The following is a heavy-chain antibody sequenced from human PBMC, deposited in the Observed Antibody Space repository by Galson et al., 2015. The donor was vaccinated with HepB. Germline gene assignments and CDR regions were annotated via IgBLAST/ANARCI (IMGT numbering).Heavy chain of an antibody. J-gene: IGHJ4*02. V-gene: IGHV3-23*01. D-gene: IGHD6-13*01. CDR3: AKHGSSWSYYFDY. Sequence: SLRLSCAASGFTFSGSAMHWVRQAPGKGLEWVSAISASGSSTYYADSVKGRFTISRDSSDNTLYLQMNSLRAGDTAVYYCAKHGSSWSYYFDYWGQGTLVTVSS. CDR2: ISASGSST. CDR1: GFTFSGSA.